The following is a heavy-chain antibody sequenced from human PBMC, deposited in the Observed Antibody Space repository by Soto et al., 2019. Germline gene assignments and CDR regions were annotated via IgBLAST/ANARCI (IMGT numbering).Heavy chain of an antibody. CDR1: GGSFSGYY. V-gene: IGHV4-34*01. D-gene: IGHD6-13*01. CDR2: INHSGST. Sequence: QVQLQQWGAGLLKPSETLSLTCAVYGGSFSGYYWSWIRQPPGKGLEWIGEINHSGSTNYNPSLKSRVTISVDTSKNQFSLKLSSVTAADTAVYYCASTETNLKGVAAAGTNDYWGQGTLVTVSS. J-gene: IGHJ4*02. CDR3: ASTETNLKGVAAAGTNDY.